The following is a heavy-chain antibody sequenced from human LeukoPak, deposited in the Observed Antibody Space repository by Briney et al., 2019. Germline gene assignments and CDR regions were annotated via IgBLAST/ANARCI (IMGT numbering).Heavy chain of an antibody. D-gene: IGHD2-15*01. J-gene: IGHJ4*02. V-gene: IGHV4-38-2*01. Sequence: SETLSLTCAVSGYSISIGYYWGWIRQPPGKGLEWIGSVYRTGNTYYNLSPKSRVTISVDTSKNQFSLKVDSVTAADTAVYYCARHYSDIVGDYYFDYWGQGTLVTVSS. CDR1: GYSISIGYY. CDR3: ARHYSDIVGDYYFDY. CDR2: VYRTGNT.